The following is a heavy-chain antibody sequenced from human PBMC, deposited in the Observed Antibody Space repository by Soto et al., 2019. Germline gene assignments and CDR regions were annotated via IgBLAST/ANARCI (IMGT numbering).Heavy chain of an antibody. D-gene: IGHD3-16*02. Sequence: QVQLVQSGAEVKKPGSSVKVSCKASGGTFSSYTISWVRQAPGQVLEWMRRIIPILGIANYAQKFQGRVTITADKSPGTAYMELSSLGSEDTAVYYCARGNLGELSSENWYFDLWGRGTLVTVSS. J-gene: IGHJ2*01. V-gene: IGHV1-69*02. CDR2: IIPILGIA. CDR3: ARGNLGELSSENWYFDL. CDR1: GGTFSSYT.